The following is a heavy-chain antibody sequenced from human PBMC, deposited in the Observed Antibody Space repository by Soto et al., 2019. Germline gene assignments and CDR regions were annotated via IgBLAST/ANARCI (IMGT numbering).Heavy chain of an antibody. CDR3: ARGTPRAPPTSRYGMDV. CDR1: GFTFNNYW. Sequence: GGSLRLSCVASGFTFNNYWMHWVRQAPGKGPVWVSRINSDGSNTGYADSVKGRFTISRDNAKNTLYLQMNSLRAEDTAVYHCARGTPRAPPTSRYGMDVWGQGTTVTVS. CDR2: INSDGSNT. V-gene: IGHV3-74*01. D-gene: IGHD6-6*01. J-gene: IGHJ6*02.